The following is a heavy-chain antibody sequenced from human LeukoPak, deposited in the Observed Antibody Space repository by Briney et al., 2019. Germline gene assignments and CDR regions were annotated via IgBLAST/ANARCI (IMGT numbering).Heavy chain of an antibody. D-gene: IGHD3-10*01. CDR1: GFTFSSYA. V-gene: IGHV3-23*01. J-gene: IGHJ3*02. CDR2: ISGSGGST. CDR3: AKDRRVTMVQGAFDI. Sequence: GGSLRLSCAASGFTFSSYAMSWVRQAPGKGLEWVPAISGSGGSTYYADSVKGRFTISRDNSKNTLYLQMNSLRAEDTAVYYCAKDRRVTMVQGAFDIWGQGTMVTVSS.